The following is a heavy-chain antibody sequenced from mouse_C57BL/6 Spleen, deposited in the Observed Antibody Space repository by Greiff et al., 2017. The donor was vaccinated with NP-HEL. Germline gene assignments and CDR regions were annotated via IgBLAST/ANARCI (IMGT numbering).Heavy chain of an antibody. Sequence: EVKLMESGGDLVKPGGSLKLSCAASGFTFSSYGMSWVRQTPEKRLEWVATISSGGSYTYYPDNVKGRFTISRDNAKNTLYLQMSSLKSEDTAMYYCAALEDYWGQGTTLTVSS. CDR3: AALEDY. CDR1: GFTFSSYG. CDR2: ISSGGSYT. J-gene: IGHJ2*01. V-gene: IGHV5-6*01.